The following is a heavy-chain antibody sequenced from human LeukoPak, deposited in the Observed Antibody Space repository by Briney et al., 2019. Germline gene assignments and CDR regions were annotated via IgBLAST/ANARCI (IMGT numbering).Heavy chain of an antibody. CDR3: AKTDCTSSSCYTIES. Sequence: GGSLRLSCTASGFTFSYYAMSWVRQGPGRGLEWVSVISDSGGDTSYADSGKGRFTISRDNSKNTVYLQMNSLRVEDTAVYYCAKTDCTSSSCYTIESWGQGTLVTVSS. D-gene: IGHD2-2*02. J-gene: IGHJ4*02. CDR2: ISDSGGDT. V-gene: IGHV3-23*01. CDR1: GFTFSYYA.